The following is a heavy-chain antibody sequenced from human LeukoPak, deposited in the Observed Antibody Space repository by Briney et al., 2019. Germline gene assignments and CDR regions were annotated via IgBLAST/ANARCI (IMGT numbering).Heavy chain of an antibody. V-gene: IGHV3-23*01. CDR3: AKSQGVYYYYYMDV. J-gene: IGHJ6*03. Sequence: GGSLRLSCAASGFTFSSYAMSWVRQAPGKGLEWVSSISGSGGSTYYADSVKGRSTISRDNSKNTLYLQMNSLRAEDTAVYYCAKSQGVYYYYYMDVWGKGTTVTVSS. CDR2: ISGSGGST. D-gene: IGHD3-16*01. CDR1: GFTFSSYA.